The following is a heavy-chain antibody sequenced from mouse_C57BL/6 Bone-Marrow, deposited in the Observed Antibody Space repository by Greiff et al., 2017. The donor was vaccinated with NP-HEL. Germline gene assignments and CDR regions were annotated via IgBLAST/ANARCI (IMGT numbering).Heavy chain of an antibody. V-gene: IGHV1-18*01. CDR1: GYTFTDYN. Sequence: VQLQQSGPELVKPGASVKIPCKASGYTFTDYNMDWVKQSHGKSLEWIGDINPNNGGTIYNQKFKGKATLTVDKSSSTAYMELRSLTSEVTAVYYCAVSYGQAWFAYWGQGTLVTVSA. CDR3: AVSYGQAWFAY. D-gene: IGHD2-1*01. CDR2: INPNNGGT. J-gene: IGHJ3*01.